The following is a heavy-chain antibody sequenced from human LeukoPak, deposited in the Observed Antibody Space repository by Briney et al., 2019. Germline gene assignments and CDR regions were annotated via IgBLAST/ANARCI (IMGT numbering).Heavy chain of an antibody. CDR1: GFTFNRYS. Sequence: PGGSLSLSCAASGFTFNRYSMKCLPHAPGRGLEWVSSISISSSYIYYADSVKGRFTISRDNAKNSLYLQMNSLRAEDTAVYYCASKAGGEVYWGQGTLVTVSS. CDR2: ISISSSYI. D-gene: IGHD1-26*01. V-gene: IGHV3-21*01. J-gene: IGHJ4*02. CDR3: ASKAGGEVY.